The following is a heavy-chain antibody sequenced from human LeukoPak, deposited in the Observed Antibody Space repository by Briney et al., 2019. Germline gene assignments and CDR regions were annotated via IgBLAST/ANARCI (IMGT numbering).Heavy chain of an antibody. J-gene: IGHJ4*02. CDR1: GGSFSGYY. CDR3: ARRFRHYFDY. D-gene: IGHD3-10*01. CDR2: IYYSGST. Sequence: SETLSLTCAVYGGSFSGYYWSWIRQPPGKGLEWIGSIYYSGSTYYNPSLKSRVTISVDTSKNQFSLKLSSVTAADTAVYYCARRFRHYFDYWGQGTLVTVSS. V-gene: IGHV4-34*01.